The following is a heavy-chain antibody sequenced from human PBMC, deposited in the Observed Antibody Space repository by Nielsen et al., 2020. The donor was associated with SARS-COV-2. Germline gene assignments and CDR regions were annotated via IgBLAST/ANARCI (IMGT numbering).Heavy chain of an antibody. CDR2: ISYDGGDE. J-gene: IGHJ3*02. Sequence: GESLKISCAASGFSFNNYGMHWVRQAPGKGLEWVAAISYDGGDEYYADSVKGRFTISRDNSKNTVYLLTTSLRVEDTAVYYCARDLGYCYSTSCYTLAFDIWGQGTMVTVSS. D-gene: IGHD2-2*02. CDR1: GFSFNNYG. V-gene: IGHV3-30*03. CDR3: ARDLGYCYSTSCYTLAFDI.